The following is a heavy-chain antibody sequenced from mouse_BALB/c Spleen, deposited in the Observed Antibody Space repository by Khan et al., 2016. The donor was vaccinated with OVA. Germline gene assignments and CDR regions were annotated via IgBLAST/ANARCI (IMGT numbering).Heavy chain of an antibody. D-gene: IGHD1-1*01. Sequence: QIQLVQSGPELKKPGETVKISCKASGYIFTNYGMNWVKRAPGKGLKWMGWTNTYTGEPTYADDFKGRFAFSLETSASTAYLQINNLKNEDTATSVGERGAICCGRGKTDCFDYWGQGTLVTVSA. CDR2: TNTYTGEP. V-gene: IGHV9-3-1*01. CDR1: GYIFTNYG. J-gene: IGHJ3*01. CDR3: ERGAICCGRGKTDCFDY.